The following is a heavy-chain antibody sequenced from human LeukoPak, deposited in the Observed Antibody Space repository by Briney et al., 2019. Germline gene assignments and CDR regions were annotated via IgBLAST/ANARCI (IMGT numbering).Heavy chain of an antibody. CDR2: IKQDGSGK. CDR1: GFTFSSYW. Sequence: GGSLRLSCAASGFTFSSYWMSWVRQAPGKGLEWVANIKQDGSGKYYVDSVKGRFTISRDNAKNTLYLQMNSLRVEDTAVYYCARGLFLSGYLDAFDIWGQGTVVTVSS. V-gene: IGHV3-7*03. J-gene: IGHJ3*02. D-gene: IGHD3-22*01. CDR3: ARGLFLSGYLDAFDI.